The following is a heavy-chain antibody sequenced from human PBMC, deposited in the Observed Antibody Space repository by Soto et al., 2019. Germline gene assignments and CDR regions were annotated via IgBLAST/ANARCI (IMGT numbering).Heavy chain of an antibody. J-gene: IGHJ4*02. V-gene: IGHV4-31*03. CDR3: ARGPGIAVSRRGKFDY. Sequence: QVQLQESGPGLVKPSQTLSLTCTVSGGSISSGGYYWSWIRQYPGKGLEWIGYIYYSGSTYYNPSLKSRVTISVDTSKNQFSLKLSSVTAADTAVYYCARGPGIAVSRRGKFDYWGQGTLVTVSS. CDR1: GGSISSGGYY. D-gene: IGHD6-19*01. CDR2: IYYSGST.